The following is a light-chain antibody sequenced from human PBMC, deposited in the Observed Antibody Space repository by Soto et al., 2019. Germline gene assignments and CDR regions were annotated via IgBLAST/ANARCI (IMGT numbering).Light chain of an antibody. CDR1: QGISHY. V-gene: IGKV1-27*01. CDR2: GAS. Sequence: DIQMTQSPSSLSASVGDRVTITCRASQGISHYLAWYQQKPGKVPRLLIFGASTLRSGVTSRLSGSGSGTDFTLTISSLQPEDVATYYCQKYNIAPWTFGQGTKVEIK. J-gene: IGKJ1*01. CDR3: QKYNIAPWT.